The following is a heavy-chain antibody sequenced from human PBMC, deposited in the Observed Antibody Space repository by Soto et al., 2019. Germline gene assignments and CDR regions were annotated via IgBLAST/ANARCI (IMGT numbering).Heavy chain of an antibody. CDR3: ARRYYDSSGHEECWFDP. V-gene: IGHV4-38-2*01. CDR1: GYSISSGYY. CDR2: IYHSGST. Sequence: SETLSLTCAVSGYSISSGYYWGWIRQPPGKGLEWIGSIYHSGSTYYNPSLKGRVTISVDTSKNQFSLKLSSVTAADTAVYYCARRYYDSSGHEECWFDPWGQGPMITVYS. D-gene: IGHD3-22*01. J-gene: IGHJ5*02.